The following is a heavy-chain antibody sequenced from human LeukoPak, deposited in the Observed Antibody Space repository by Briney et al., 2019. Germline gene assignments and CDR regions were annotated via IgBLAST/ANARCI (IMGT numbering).Heavy chain of an antibody. J-gene: IGHJ5*02. Sequence: SETLSLTCAVSGYSISSGYYWGWIRQPPGKGLEWIGSIYHSGSTYYNPSLKSRVTISVDTSKNQFSLKLSSVTAADTAVYYCARPYCTNGVCYNWFDPWGQGTLVTVSS. CDR1: GYSISSGYY. V-gene: IGHV4-38-2*01. CDR2: IYHSGST. D-gene: IGHD2-8*01. CDR3: ARPYCTNGVCYNWFDP.